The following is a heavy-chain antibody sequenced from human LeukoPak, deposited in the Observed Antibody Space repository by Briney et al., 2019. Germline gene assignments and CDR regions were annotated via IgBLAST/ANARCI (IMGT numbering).Heavy chain of an antibody. CDR3: ARSDYGDFNDAFDT. Sequence: ASVTVSFTSSVYTFIMYGISGVRQAPGQGREGMGCSSGYNVNTNYAPKFQRRVTMTTDTSTSTAYMELRSLRSEDTAVYYCARSDYGDFNDAFDTWGQGTMVTVSS. J-gene: IGHJ3*02. CDR2: SSGYNVNT. V-gene: IGHV1-18*01. D-gene: IGHD4-17*01. CDR1: VYTFIMYG.